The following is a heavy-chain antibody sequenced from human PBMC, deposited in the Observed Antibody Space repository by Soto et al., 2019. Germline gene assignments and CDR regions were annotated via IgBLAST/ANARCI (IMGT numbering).Heavy chain of an antibody. CDR1: GFTFSSYA. CDR2: ISCDGSNK. Sequence: GGSLRLSCAASGFTFSSYAMHWVRQAPGKGLEWVAVISCDGSNKYYADSVKGRFTISRDNSKNTLYLQMNSLRAEDTAVYYCGQSGAGGPIDYWGQGTLVTVSS. J-gene: IGHJ4*02. CDR3: GQSGAGGPIDY. V-gene: IGHV3-30-3*01. D-gene: IGHD3-3*01.